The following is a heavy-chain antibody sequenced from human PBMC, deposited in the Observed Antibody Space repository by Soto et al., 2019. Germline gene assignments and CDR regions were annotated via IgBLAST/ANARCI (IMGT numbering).Heavy chain of an antibody. J-gene: IGHJ4*02. V-gene: IGHV1-69*01. CDR3: AWGGSGYILFYEY. Sequence: QEQLVQSGAEVKKPGSSVKVSCKASGGLFSSYAISWVRQAPGQGLEWMGGIIPIFGTANYAQKFQGRVTITADESANTGYMELSSLRSEDTAMYYCAWGGSGYILFYEYWGQGTLVTVSS. CDR1: GGLFSSYA. D-gene: IGHD3-22*01. CDR2: IIPIFGTA.